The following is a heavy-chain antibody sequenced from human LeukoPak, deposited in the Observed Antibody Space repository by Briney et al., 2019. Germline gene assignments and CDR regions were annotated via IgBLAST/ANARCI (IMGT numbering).Heavy chain of an antibody. CDR1: GYTFTSYA. Sequence: ASVKVPCKASGYTFTSYAMNWVRQAPGQGLEWMGWISAYNGNTNYAQKLQGRVTMTTDTSTSTAYMELRSLRSDDTAVYYCARGLEWLTRRHTWFDPWGQGTLVTVSS. V-gene: IGHV1-18*01. CDR3: ARGLEWLTRRHTWFDP. D-gene: IGHD3-3*01. CDR2: ISAYNGNT. J-gene: IGHJ5*02.